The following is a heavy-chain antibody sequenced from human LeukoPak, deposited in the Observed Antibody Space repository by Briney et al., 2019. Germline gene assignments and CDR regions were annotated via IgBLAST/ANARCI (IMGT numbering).Heavy chain of an antibody. CDR2: INWNGGST. J-gene: IGHJ3*02. Sequence: GGSLRLSCAASGFTFDDYGMSWVRQAPGKGLEWVSGINWNGGSTGYADSVKGRFTISRDNAKNSLYLQMNSLGAEDTALYYCARGRITMIVVDAFDIWGQGTMVTVSS. CDR3: ARGRITMIVVDAFDI. V-gene: IGHV3-20*04. D-gene: IGHD3-22*01. CDR1: GFTFDDYG.